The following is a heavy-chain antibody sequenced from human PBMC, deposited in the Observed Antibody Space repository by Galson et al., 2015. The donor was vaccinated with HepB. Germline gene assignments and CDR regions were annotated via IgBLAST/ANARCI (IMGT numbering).Heavy chain of an antibody. Sequence: SLRLSCAASGFTFSSYSMDWVRQAPGKGLEWVSSISTTYTFYADSVEGRFTVSRDNAKNSLYLQMDSLGAEDTAVYYCARDWLERGGLDYWGRGTLVTVSS. CDR2: ISTTYT. CDR3: ARDWLERGGLDY. CDR1: GFTFSSYS. V-gene: IGHV3-21*01. D-gene: IGHD3-22*01. J-gene: IGHJ4*02.